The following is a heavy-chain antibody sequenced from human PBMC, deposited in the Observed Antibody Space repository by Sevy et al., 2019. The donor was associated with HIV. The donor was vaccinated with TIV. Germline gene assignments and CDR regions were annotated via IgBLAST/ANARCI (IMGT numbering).Heavy chain of an antibody. CDR2: INPNSGGT. V-gene: IGHV1-2*02. Sequence: ASVKVSCKASGYTFTGYYMHWVRQAPGQGLEWMGWINPNSGGTNYAQKFQGRVTMTRDTSISTAYMELSRLRSDDTAVYYCARDLAYYDSSGYLPALDYFDCWGQGTLVTVSS. J-gene: IGHJ4*02. D-gene: IGHD3-22*01. CDR3: ARDLAYYDSSGYLPALDYFDC. CDR1: GYTFTGYY.